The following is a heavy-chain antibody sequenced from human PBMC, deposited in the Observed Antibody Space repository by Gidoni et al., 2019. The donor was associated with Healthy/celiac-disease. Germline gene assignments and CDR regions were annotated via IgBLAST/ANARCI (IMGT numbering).Heavy chain of an antibody. CDR1: GGSISSGGYY. J-gene: IGHJ5*01. D-gene: IGHD4-17*01. Sequence: QVQLQESGPGLVTPSQTLSLTCTVSGGSISSGGYYWSWIRQHPGKGLEWIGYIYYSGSTYYNPSLKSRVTISVDTSKNQFSLKLSSVTAADTAVYYCAREIPLDYGDYANWFDPWGQGTLVTVSS. CDR2: IYYSGST. CDR3: AREIPLDYGDYANWFDP. V-gene: IGHV4-31*03.